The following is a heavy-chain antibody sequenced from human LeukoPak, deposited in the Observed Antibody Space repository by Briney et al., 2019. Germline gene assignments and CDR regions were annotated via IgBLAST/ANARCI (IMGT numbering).Heavy chain of an antibody. CDR2: ISAYNGNT. D-gene: IGHD2-2*01. V-gene: IGHV1-18*01. CDR1: GYTFTSYG. J-gene: IGHJ3*02. Sequence: GASVKVSCKASGYTFTSYGISWVRQAPGQGLEWMGWISAYNGNTNYAQKLQGRVTMTTDTSTSTAYMELRSLRSDDTAVYYCAREARGPRHCSSTSCYVGGAFDIWGQGTMVTVSS. CDR3: AREARGPRHCSSTSCYVGGAFDI.